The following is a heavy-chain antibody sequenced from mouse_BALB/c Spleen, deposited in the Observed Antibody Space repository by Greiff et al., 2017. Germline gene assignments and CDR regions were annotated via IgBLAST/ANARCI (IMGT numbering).Heavy chain of an antibody. Sequence: EVQLVESGGGLVQPGGSRKLSCAASGFTFSSFGMHWVRQAPEKGLEWVAYISSGSSTIYYADTVKGRFTISRDNPKNTLFLQMTSLRSEDTAMYYCARPLREGFFDYWGQGTTLTVSS. D-gene: IGHD1-1*01. V-gene: IGHV5-17*02. J-gene: IGHJ2*01. CDR1: GFTFSSFG. CDR3: ARPLREGFFDY. CDR2: ISSGSSTI.